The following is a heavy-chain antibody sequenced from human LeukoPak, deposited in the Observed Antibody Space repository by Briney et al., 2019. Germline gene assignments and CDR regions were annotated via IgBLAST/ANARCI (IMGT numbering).Heavy chain of an antibody. CDR2: ISYDGSNK. CDR1: GFTFSSYA. J-gene: IGHJ4*02. V-gene: IGHV3-30*04. CDR3: ARGITMIVVVITESNFDY. Sequence: GRSLRLSCAASGFTFSSYAMHWVRQAPGKGLDWVAVISYDGSNKYYADSVKGRFTISRDNSKNTLYLQMNSLRAEDRAVYYCARGITMIVVVITESNFDYWGQGTLVTVSS. D-gene: IGHD3-22*01.